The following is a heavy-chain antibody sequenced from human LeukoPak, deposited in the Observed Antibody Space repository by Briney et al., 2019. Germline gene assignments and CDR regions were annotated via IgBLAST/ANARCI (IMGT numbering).Heavy chain of an antibody. D-gene: IGHD4-17*01. CDR3: ARDLGDYVGYDAFDI. CDR2: ITGSGGKT. V-gene: IGHV3-48*03. J-gene: IGHJ3*02. Sequence: PGGSLRLSCAASGFIFSTYEMNWVRQAPGRGLEWLSYITGSGGKTYYADSVKGRFTISRDNANKLLFLHMNSLRAEDTAVYCCARDLGDYVGYDAFDIWGQGTMVTVSS. CDR1: GFIFSTYE.